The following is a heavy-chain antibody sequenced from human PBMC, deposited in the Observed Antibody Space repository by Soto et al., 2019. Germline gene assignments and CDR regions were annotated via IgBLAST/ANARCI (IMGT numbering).Heavy chain of an antibody. Sequence: QVQLQQWGAGLLKPSETLSLTGAVYCVSFSGYYWSWIRQPPGKGLEWIGEINHSGSTNYNPSLKSRVTISVDTAKNQCSLKLSSVTAADTDVYYCASLGYCSCGSCYSRNFDYWCQGTLVTVSS. CDR2: INHSGST. CDR3: ASLGYCSCGSCYSRNFDY. J-gene: IGHJ4*02. D-gene: IGHD2-15*01. V-gene: IGHV4-34*01. CDR1: CVSFSGYY.